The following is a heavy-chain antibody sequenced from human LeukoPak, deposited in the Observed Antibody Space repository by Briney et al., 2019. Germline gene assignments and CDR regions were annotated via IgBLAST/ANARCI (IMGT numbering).Heavy chain of an antibody. Sequence: GGSLRLSCVGSGFTFSVNSMNWVPEAPGRGLEWVSHISASSTIIHYADSVKGRVTISRDNAKNSVFLQMNRLRVEDTAVYYCTTSRHSSSWYYNDYWGQGILVTVS. CDR3: TTSRHSSSWYYNDY. V-gene: IGHV3-48*01. J-gene: IGHJ4*02. CDR2: ISASSTII. D-gene: IGHD6-13*01. CDR1: GFTFSVNS.